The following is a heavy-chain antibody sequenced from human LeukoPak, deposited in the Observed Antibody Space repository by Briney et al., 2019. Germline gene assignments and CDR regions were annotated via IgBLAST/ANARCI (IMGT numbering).Heavy chain of an antibody. CDR3: AREENNYDYVWGSYRSYYYYGMDV. CDR1: GGTFSSYA. J-gene: IGHJ6*02. Sequence: ASVKVSCKASGGTFSSYAISWVRQAPGQGLEWMGGIIPIFGTANYAQKFQGRVTITADESTSTAYMELSSLRSEDTAVYYCAREENNYDYVWGSYRSYYYYGMDVWGQGTTVTVSS. D-gene: IGHD3-16*02. CDR2: IIPIFGTA. V-gene: IGHV1-69*01.